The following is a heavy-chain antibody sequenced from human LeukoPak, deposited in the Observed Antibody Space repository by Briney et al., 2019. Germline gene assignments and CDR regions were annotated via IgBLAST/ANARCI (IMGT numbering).Heavy chain of an antibody. V-gene: IGHV4-30-4*08. CDR1: GGSISSGDYY. J-gene: IGHJ3*02. CDR2: IYYSGST. CDR3: AREYSSIDAFDI. Sequence: KSSETLSLTCTVSGGSISSGDYYWSWIRQPPGKGLEWIGYIYYSGSTYYNPSLKSRVTISVDTSKNQFSLKLSSVTAADTAVYYCAREYSSIDAFDIWGQGTMVTVSS. D-gene: IGHD6-6*01.